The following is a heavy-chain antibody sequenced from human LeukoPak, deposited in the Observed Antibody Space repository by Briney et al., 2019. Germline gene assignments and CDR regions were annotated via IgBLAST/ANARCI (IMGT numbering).Heavy chain of an antibody. CDR2: ISPKSGAA. Sequence: ASVKVSCKASGYTFSDYFIHWVRQAPGQGLEWMGRISPKSGAARFAQRFQGRVTLTGDTSISTAYMELSSLRSGDTAIYYCARDPKLGIRGYFDYWGQGALVTVSS. CDR1: GYTFSDYF. J-gene: IGHJ4*02. D-gene: IGHD3-16*01. CDR3: ARDPKLGIRGYFDY. V-gene: IGHV1-2*02.